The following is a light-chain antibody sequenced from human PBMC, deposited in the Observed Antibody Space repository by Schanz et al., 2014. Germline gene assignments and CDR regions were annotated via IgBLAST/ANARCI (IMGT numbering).Light chain of an antibody. Sequence: QSALTQPASVSGSPGQSITISCTGTSSDVGGYNYVSWYQQHPGKAPKLIIYVDIQRPSGVSNRFSGSKSGNTASLTISGLQAEDEADYYCCSYAGSSTYVVFGGGTKLTVL. CDR1: SSDVGGYNY. J-gene: IGLJ2*01. CDR2: VDI. V-gene: IGLV2-23*01. CDR3: CSYAGSSTYVV.